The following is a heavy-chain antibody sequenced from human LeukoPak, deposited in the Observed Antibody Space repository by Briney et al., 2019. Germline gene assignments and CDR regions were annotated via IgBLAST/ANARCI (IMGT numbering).Heavy chain of an antibody. Sequence: PSGTLSLTCTVSGGSISSYYWSWIRQPPGKGLEWIGYIYYSGSTNYNPSLKSRVTISVDTSKNQFSLKLSSVTAADTAVYYCARGRGRVRGVNFDYWGQGTLVTVSS. CDR2: IYYSGST. D-gene: IGHD3-10*01. CDR1: GGSISSYY. V-gene: IGHV4-59*12. CDR3: ARGRGRVRGVNFDY. J-gene: IGHJ4*02.